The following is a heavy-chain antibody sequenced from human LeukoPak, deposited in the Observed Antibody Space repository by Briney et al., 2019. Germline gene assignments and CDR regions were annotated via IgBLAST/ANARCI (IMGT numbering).Heavy chain of an antibody. CDR2: IYYSGST. CDR3: ARVSGSYCTSTTCYGGYYFDY. CDR1: GGSISSSSYY. J-gene: IGHJ4*02. V-gene: IGHV4-39*01. Sequence: SETLSLTCTVSGGSISSSSYYWGWIRQPPGKGLEWIAIIYYSGSTYYSPSLKSRVTISVDTSKNQFSLKLSSVTAADTAVYYCARVSGSYCTSTTCYGGYYFDYWGQGTLVTVSS. D-gene: IGHD2-2*01.